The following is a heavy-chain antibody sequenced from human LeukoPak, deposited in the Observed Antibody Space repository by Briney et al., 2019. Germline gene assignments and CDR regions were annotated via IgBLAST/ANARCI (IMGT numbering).Heavy chain of an antibody. V-gene: IGHV4-34*01. CDR2: INHSGST. CDR3: ARVPIRSYDPFDY. J-gene: IGHJ4*02. Sequence: SETLSLTCTVSGGSISSYYWSWIRQPPGKGLEWIGEINHSGSTNYNPSLKSRVTISVDTSKNQFSLKLSSVTAADTAVYYCARVPIRSYDPFDYWGQGTLVTVS. CDR1: GGSISSYY. D-gene: IGHD1-26*01.